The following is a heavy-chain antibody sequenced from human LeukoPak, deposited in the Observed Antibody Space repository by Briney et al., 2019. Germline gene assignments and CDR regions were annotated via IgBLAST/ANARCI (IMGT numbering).Heavy chain of an antibody. CDR1: GFTFSSYW. V-gene: IGHV3-7*01. Sequence: GGSLRLSCAASGFTFSSYWMSWVRQAPGKGLEWVANIKQDGSEKYYVDSVKGRFTISRDNAKNSLYLQMNSLRAEDTAVYYCARDASGSSGWYSARGDDAFDIWGQGTMVTVSS. CDR3: ARDASGSSGWYSARGDDAFDI. D-gene: IGHD6-19*01. J-gene: IGHJ3*02. CDR2: IKQDGSEK.